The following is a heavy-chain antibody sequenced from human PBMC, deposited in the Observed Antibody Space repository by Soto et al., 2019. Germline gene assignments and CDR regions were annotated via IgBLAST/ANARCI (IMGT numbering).Heavy chain of an antibody. CDR1: GYTFTSYY. CDR3: ARHSSSWGGEDY. CDR2: INPSGGST. V-gene: IGHV1-46*01. D-gene: IGHD6-6*01. J-gene: IGHJ4*02. Sequence: QVQLVQSGAEVKKPGASVKVSCKASGYTFTSYYMHWVRQAPGQGLEWMGIINPSGGSTSYAQKFQGRVTMTRDTSTSTVYMELSSVRSEDTAVYYCARHSSSWGGEDYWGQGTLVTVSS.